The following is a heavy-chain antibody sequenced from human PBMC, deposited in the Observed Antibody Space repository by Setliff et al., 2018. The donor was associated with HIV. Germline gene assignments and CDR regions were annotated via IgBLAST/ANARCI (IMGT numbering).Heavy chain of an antibody. J-gene: IGHJ4*02. Sequence: ASVKVSCKASGYTFTSYHMYWVRQAPGQGLEWMGSINPSGGSTSYAQKFQGRVTMTRDTSTSTVYMELSSLRSEDTAVYYCARDLSISNPYYDILTGPGVYWGQGTLVTVS. V-gene: IGHV1-46*01. CDR2: INPSGGST. CDR1: GYTFTSYH. CDR3: ARDLSISNPYYDILTGPGVY. D-gene: IGHD3-9*01.